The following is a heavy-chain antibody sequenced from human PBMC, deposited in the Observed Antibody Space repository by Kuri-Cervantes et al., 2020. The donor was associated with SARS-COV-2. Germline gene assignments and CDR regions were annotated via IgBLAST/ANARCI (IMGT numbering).Heavy chain of an antibody. D-gene: IGHD2-8*01. J-gene: IGHJ6*03. Sequence: SVKVSCKASGGTFSSYTISWVRQAPGQGLEWMGGIIPIFGTANYAQKFQGRVTITADKSTSTAYMELSSLRSEDTAVYYCAREEEFRLYANYYYYMDVWGKGTTVTVSS. CDR2: IIPIFGTA. V-gene: IGHV1-69*06. CDR1: GGTFSSYT. CDR3: AREEEFRLYANYYYYMDV.